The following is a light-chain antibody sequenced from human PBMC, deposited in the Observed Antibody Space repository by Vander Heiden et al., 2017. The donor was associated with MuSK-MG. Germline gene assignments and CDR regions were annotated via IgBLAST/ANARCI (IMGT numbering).Light chain of an antibody. J-gene: IGKJ2*01. V-gene: IGKV4-1*01. CDR1: QSVFYSSNNKNS. Sequence: DIVMTPSPDSLAVSLCERVPINCKSSQSVFYSSNNKNSLGWYQQKPGQPPKLLIYWASTRESGVPDRFSGSGSGTDFTLTISRLQAEDVAVYYCQQEDRTPYTFGQGTKLEIK. CDR2: WAS. CDR3: QQEDRTPYT.